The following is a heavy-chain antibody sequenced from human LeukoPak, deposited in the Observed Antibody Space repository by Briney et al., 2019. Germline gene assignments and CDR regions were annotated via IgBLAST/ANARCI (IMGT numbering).Heavy chain of an antibody. Sequence: SETLSLTCTVSGGSISSYYWSWIRKPPGKGLEWIGYIYYSGSTNYNPSLKSRVTISVDTSKNQFSLKLSSVTAADTAVYYCATSGTSSPPLLDYWGQGILVTVSS. D-gene: IGHD4-23*01. CDR1: GGSISSYY. V-gene: IGHV4-59*01. J-gene: IGHJ4*02. CDR2: IYYSGST. CDR3: ATSGTSSPPLLDY.